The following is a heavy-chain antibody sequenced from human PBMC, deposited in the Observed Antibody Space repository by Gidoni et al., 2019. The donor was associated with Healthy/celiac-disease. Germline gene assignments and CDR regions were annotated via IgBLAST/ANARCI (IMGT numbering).Heavy chain of an antibody. V-gene: IGHV6-1*01. D-gene: IGHD4-17*01. CDR1: GDSVSSNSAA. J-gene: IGHJ4*02. Sequence: QVQLQQSGPGLVKPSQPRSLTCAISGDSVSSNSAAWNWIRQSPSRGLEWLGRTSYRSKWYNDYAVSVKSRITINPDTSKNQFSLQLNSVTPEDTAVYYCARVLEYDYGDYALFDYWGQGTLVTVSS. CDR2: TSYRSKWYN. CDR3: ARVLEYDYGDYALFDY.